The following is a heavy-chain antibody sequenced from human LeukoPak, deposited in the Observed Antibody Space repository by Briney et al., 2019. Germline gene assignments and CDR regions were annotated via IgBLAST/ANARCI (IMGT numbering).Heavy chain of an antibody. D-gene: IGHD5-12*01. CDR1: GFTFSSYG. J-gene: IGHJ4*02. CDR3: ANDVGYSGYR. V-gene: IGHV3-30*18. CDR2: ISYDGSNK. Sequence: PGRSLRLSCAASGFTFSSYGMHWVRQAPGKGLEWVAVISYDGSNKYYADSVKGRFTISRDNSKNTLYLQMNGLRAEDTAVYYCANDVGYSGYRWGQGTLVTVSS.